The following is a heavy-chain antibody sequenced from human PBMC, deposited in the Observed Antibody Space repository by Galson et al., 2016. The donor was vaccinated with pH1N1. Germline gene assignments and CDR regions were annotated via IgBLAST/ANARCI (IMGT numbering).Heavy chain of an antibody. J-gene: IGHJ4*02. CDR2: ISTSSGTT. D-gene: IGHD1-7*01. V-gene: IGHV3-23*01. Sequence: SLRLSCAASGFTFGDYAMRRVRQAPGKGLEYVSSISTSSGTTYYGDSVRGRFTISRDNSKNTVYLQMNSLRAEDTAIYYCTKERVGNYYFDYWGQGSLVTVSS. CDR3: TKERVGNYYFDY. CDR1: GFTFGDYA.